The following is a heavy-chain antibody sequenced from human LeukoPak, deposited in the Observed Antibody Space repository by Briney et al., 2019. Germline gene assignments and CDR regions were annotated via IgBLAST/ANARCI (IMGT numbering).Heavy chain of an antibody. CDR3: ARAYQLPLF. D-gene: IGHD2-2*01. CDR1: GFTFSTYW. V-gene: IGHV3-7*01. Sequence: GGSLRLSCAVSGFTFSTYWMGWVRQSPGKGLEWVANIKQDGSEKHYVDSVKGRFTISRDNTKNSLYLQMNSLRAEDTAVYYCARAYQLPLFWGQGTLVTVSS. J-gene: IGHJ4*02. CDR2: IKQDGSEK.